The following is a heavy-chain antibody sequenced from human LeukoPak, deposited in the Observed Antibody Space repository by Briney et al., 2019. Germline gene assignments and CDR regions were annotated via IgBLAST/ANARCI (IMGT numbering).Heavy chain of an antibody. CDR1: GYTFTVYY. Sequence: GASVNVSCKSSGYTFTVYYMHWVRQAPGQGLEWMGWINPNSGGTNYAQKFQGRVTMTRDTSISTAYMELSRLRSDDTAVYYCARVPELLWFGEFPYWGQGTLVTVSS. J-gene: IGHJ4*02. D-gene: IGHD3-10*01. V-gene: IGHV1-2*02. CDR3: ARVPELLWFGEFPY. CDR2: INPNSGGT.